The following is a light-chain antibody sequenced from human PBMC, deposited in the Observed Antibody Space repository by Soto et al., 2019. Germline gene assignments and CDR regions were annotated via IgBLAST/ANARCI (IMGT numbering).Light chain of an antibody. V-gene: IGLV1-40*01. J-gene: IGLJ6*01. Sequence: QSVLTQPPSVSGAPGQRVTISCTGSSSNIGAGYDVHWYQQLPGTAPKLLISADSNRPSGVPDRFSGSKSGTSASLAITGLQAEDEADYYCQSYDTRLSGSNVFGSGTKLTVL. CDR3: QSYDTRLSGSNV. CDR1: SSNIGAGYD. CDR2: ADS.